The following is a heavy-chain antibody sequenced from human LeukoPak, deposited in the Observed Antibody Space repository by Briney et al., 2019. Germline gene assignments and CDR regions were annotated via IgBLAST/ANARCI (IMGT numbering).Heavy chain of an antibody. CDR1: GGSISSYY. J-gene: IGHJ5*02. Sequence: PSETLSLTCTVSGGSISSYYWSWIRQPPGKGLEWIGYIYYSGSTNYNPSLKSRVTISVDTSKNQFSLKLSSVTAADTAVYYCARMLGIAANSWFDPWGQGTLVTVSS. CDR3: ARMLGIAANSWFDP. D-gene: IGHD6-13*01. CDR2: IYYSGST. V-gene: IGHV4-59*01.